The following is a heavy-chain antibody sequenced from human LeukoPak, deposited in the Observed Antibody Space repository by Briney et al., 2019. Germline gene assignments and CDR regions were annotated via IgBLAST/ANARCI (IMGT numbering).Heavy chain of an antibody. CDR3: ARDRFTMVRGVKNWFDP. J-gene: IGHJ5*02. V-gene: IGHV1-2*02. CDR1: GYTFIGYY. D-gene: IGHD3-10*01. Sequence: ASVKVSCKASGYTFIGYYMHWVRQAPGQGLEWMGWINPNSGGTNYAQKFQGRVTMTRDTSISTAYMELSRLRSDDTAVYYCARDRFTMVRGVKNWFDPWGQGALVTVSS. CDR2: INPNSGGT.